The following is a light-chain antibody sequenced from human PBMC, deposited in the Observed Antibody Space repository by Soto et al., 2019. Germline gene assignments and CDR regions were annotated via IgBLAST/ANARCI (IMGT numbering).Light chain of an antibody. CDR2: GNN. CDR1: NSNIGAAYD. J-gene: IGLJ2*01. Sequence: QSVLTQPASVSGSPGQSITISCTGDNSNIGAAYDVHWYQHFPGTPPKLLISGNNNRPSGVPDRFSGSKSATSASLAITGLQSEDEADYFCQSYDTSLNGVVFGGGTKLTVL. CDR3: QSYDTSLNGVV. V-gene: IGLV1-40*01.